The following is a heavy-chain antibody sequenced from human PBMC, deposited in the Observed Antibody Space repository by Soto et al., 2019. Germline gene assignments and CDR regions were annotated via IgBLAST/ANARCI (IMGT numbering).Heavy chain of an antibody. Sequence: EVQLLESGGGLVQPGGSLRLACVASGFTSNNYAMSWARQAPVKGLEWVSVISGSGDNTYYAASVKGRFTISRDNSKNTLYLQMNSLRTEDTALYYCAKLTSTGCYHAMDVWGQGTTVTVSS. CDR2: ISGSGDNT. D-gene: IGHD2-2*01. CDR1: GFTSNNYA. J-gene: IGHJ6*02. CDR3: AKLTSTGCYHAMDV. V-gene: IGHV3-23*01.